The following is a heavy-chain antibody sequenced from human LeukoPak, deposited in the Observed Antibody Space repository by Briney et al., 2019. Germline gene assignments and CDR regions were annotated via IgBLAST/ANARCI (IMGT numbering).Heavy chain of an antibody. J-gene: IGHJ5*02. CDR3: ARDREAVTDL. CDR2: ITPIFGTA. Sequence: GASVKVSCKASGGPFCSYAISWVRQAPGQGLEWMGRITPIFGTANYAQKFQGRVTITADKSTSTAYMELSSLRSEDTAVYYCARDREAVTDLWGQGTLVTVSS. V-gene: IGHV1-69*06. CDR1: GGPFCSYA. D-gene: IGHD4-11*01.